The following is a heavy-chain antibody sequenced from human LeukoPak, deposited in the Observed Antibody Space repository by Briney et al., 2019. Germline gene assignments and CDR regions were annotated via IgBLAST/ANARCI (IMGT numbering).Heavy chain of an antibody. J-gene: IGHJ4*02. CDR2: IKEDGSER. D-gene: IGHD3-9*01. CDR1: GFTFSTYW. CDR3: ARAFYDILTGLAYYFDY. Sequence: GGSLRLSCAASGFTFSTYWMSWVRQAPGKGLEWVANIKEDGSERYYVDSVKGRFTISRDNAKNSLYLQMNSLRAEDTAVYYCARAFYDILTGLAYYFDYWGQGTLVTVSS. V-gene: IGHV3-7*01.